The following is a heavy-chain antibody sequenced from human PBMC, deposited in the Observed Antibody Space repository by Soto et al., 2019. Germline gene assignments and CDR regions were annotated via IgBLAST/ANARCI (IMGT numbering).Heavy chain of an antibody. CDR1: GGTFSSYA. CDR2: IIPIFGTA. CDR3: ARAPTSRYRSPFWSGSLAYYYYGMDV. Sequence: GASVKVSCKASGGTFSSYAISWVGQAPGQGLEWMGGIIPIFGTANYAQKFQGRVTITADESTSTAYMELSSLRSEDTAVYYCARAPTSRYRSPFWSGSLAYYYYGMDVWGQGTTVTVSS. J-gene: IGHJ6*02. D-gene: IGHD3-3*01. V-gene: IGHV1-69*13.